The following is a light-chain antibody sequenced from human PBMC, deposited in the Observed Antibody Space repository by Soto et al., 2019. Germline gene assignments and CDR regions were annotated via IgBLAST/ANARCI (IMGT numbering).Light chain of an antibody. V-gene: IGKV1-33*01. CDR3: QQYDNLPS. Sequence: DIQMTPSPSSLSASVGDRVTITCQASQGISNFLNWFQQKPGKAPKLLIYAASNLETGVPSRFSGSGSGTDFTFTISSLQPEDIATYYCQQYDNLPSFGQGTRLEIK. CDR1: QGISNF. J-gene: IGKJ5*01. CDR2: AAS.